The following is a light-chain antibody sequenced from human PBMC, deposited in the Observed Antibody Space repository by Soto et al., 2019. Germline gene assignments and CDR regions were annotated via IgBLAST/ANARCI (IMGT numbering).Light chain of an antibody. CDR2: GAS. CDR1: LPINNRS. J-gene: IGKJ5*01. Sequence: IVLTQSPGALSVSPVERATLSCMASLPINNRSLAWYQQKPGQAPRLLISGASSGASGIPDRFSVSGSGTEFTLTINSLQAEDCAVYYCQQYYNWPRTFGQGTRLENK. V-gene: IGKV3D-15*01. CDR3: QQYYNWPRT.